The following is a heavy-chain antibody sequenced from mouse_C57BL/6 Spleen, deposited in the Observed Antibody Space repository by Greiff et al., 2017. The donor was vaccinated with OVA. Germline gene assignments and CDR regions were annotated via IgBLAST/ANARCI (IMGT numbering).Heavy chain of an antibody. D-gene: IGHD1-1*01. J-gene: IGHJ2*01. V-gene: IGHV1-54*01. CDR3: ARPGYYGSWGY. CDR2: INPGSGGT. Sequence: VQLQQSGAELVRPGTSVKVSCKASGYAFTNYLIECVKQRPGQGLEWIGVINPGSGGTNYNEKFKGKATLTADKSSSTAYMQLSSLTSEDSAVYFCARPGYYGSWGYWGQGTTLTVAS. CDR1: GYAFTNYL.